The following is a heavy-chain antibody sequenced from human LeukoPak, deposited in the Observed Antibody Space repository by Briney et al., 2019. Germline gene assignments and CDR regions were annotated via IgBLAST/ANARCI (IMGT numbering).Heavy chain of an antibody. CDR3: ARHRFGYSYGWVVNWFDP. CDR2: INHSGST. Sequence: PWGSLRLSCAASGFTFSDHYMDWVRQPPGKGLEWIGEINHSGSTNYNPSLKSRVTISVDTSKNQFSLKLSSVTAADTAVYYCARHRFGYSYGWVVNWFDPWGQGTLVTVSS. CDR1: GFTFSDHY. V-gene: IGHV4-34*01. D-gene: IGHD5-18*01. J-gene: IGHJ5*02.